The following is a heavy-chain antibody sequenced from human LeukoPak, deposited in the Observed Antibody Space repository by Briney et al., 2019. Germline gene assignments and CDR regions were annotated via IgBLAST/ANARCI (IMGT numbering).Heavy chain of an antibody. CDR3: ARAGLILDYDFWSGYAFDI. D-gene: IGHD3-3*01. CDR1: GFTFSNYV. J-gene: IGHJ3*02. V-gene: IGHV3-30*02. Sequence: GGSLRLSCAASGFTFSNYVMNWVRQAPGKGLEWVTFIRKDGGSKFYADSVKGRFTISRDNAKNSLYLQMNSLRAEDTAVYYCARAGLILDYDFWSGYAFDIWGQGTMVTVSS. CDR2: IRKDGGSK.